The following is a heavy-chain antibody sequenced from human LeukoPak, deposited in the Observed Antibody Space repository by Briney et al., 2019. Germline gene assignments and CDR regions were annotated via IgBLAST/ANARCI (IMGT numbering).Heavy chain of an antibody. CDR3: ARQTYGSGSYYNVS. V-gene: IGHV4-34*01. CDR2: INHSGST. D-gene: IGHD3-10*01. Sequence: PSETLSLTCAVYGGSFSGYYWSWIRQPPGKGLEWIGEINHSGSTNYNPSLKSRVTISVDTSKNQFSLKLSSVTAADTAVYYCARQTYGSGSYYNVSWGQGTLVTVSS. CDR1: GGSFSGYY. J-gene: IGHJ4*02.